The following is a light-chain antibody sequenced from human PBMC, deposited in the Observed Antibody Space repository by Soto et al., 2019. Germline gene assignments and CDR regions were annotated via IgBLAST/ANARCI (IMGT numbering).Light chain of an antibody. J-gene: IGKJ1*01. CDR1: QSVSSSY. Sequence: EIVLTQSPGTLSLSPGERATLSCRARQSVSSSYLAWYQQKPGQAPRLLIYGASSRATGITDRFSGSGSGTDFTLTIRRLEAQNGAVYCCQQYGSSPQTFGEVTKVEIK. CDR2: GAS. V-gene: IGKV3-20*01. CDR3: QQYGSSPQT.